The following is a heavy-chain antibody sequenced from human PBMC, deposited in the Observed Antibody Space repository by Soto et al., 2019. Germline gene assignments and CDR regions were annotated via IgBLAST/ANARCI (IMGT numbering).Heavy chain of an antibody. J-gene: IGHJ4*02. CDR3: ASHSSSWYVVDY. V-gene: IGHV3-48*02. Sequence: EVQLVESGGGLVQPGGSLRLSCAASGFTFSRYSMNWVRQAPGKGLEWISYISSSSSTIYYADSVKGRFTISRDSAKNSVYLQMNSLRDEDTAVYYCASHSSSWYVVDYWGQGTLVTVSS. CDR1: GFTFSRYS. CDR2: ISSSSSTI. D-gene: IGHD6-13*01.